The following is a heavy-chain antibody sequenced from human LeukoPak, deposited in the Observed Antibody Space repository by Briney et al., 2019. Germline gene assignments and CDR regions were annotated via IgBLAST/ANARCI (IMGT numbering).Heavy chain of an antibody. V-gene: IGHV3-23*01. J-gene: IGHJ3*02. CDR3: AKDPLGIGPAFDI. CDR1: GFRFGSYW. D-gene: IGHD7-27*01. Sequence: GGSLRLSCAASGFRFGSYWMHRVRQAPGKGLVWVSAISASGDNTYYADSVKGRFTISRDNSKNTLYLQMNSLRADDTALYYCAKDPLGIGPAFDIWGQGTMVTVSS. CDR2: ISASGDNT.